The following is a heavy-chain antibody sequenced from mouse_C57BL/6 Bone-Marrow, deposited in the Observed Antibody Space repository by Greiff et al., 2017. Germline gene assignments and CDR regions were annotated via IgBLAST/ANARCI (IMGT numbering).Heavy chain of an antibody. D-gene: IGHD2-1*01. CDR2: INPNNGGT. CDR3: ARDGKASYYAMDY. J-gene: IGHJ4*01. CDR1: GYTFTDYN. Sequence: VQLQQSGPELVKPGASVKMSCKASGYTFTDYNMHWVKQSHGKSLEWIGYINPNNGGTSYNQKFKGKATLTVNKSSSTAYMELRSLTSEDSAVYDCARDGKASYYAMDYWGQGTSVTVSS. V-gene: IGHV1-22*01.